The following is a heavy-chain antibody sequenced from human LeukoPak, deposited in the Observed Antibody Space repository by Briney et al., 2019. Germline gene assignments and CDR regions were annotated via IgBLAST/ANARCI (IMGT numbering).Heavy chain of an antibody. Sequence: GSSVKVSCKASGGTFSSYAISWVRQAPGQGLEWMGGTIPIFGTANYAQKFQGRVTITTDESTSTAYMELSSLRSEDTAVYYCARAPGRYDYYMDVWGKGTTVTVSS. V-gene: IGHV1-69*05. CDR1: GGTFSSYA. CDR3: ARAPGRYDYYMDV. J-gene: IGHJ6*03. D-gene: IGHD2-2*01. CDR2: TIPIFGTA.